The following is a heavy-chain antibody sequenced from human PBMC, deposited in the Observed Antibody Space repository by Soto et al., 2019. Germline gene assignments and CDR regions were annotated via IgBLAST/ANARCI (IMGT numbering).Heavy chain of an antibody. D-gene: IGHD3-22*01. J-gene: IGHJ4*02. CDR3: ARGVSMDYYDSSGYYSVGRTLDY. CDR1: GGSISSNNW. V-gene: IGHV4-4*02. CDR2: IYHSGST. Sequence: SETLSLTCAVSGGSISSNNWWSWVRQPPGKGLEWIGDIYHSGSTNYNPSLKSRVTISVDKSKNQFSLKLSSVTAADTAMYYCARGVSMDYYDSSGYYSVGRTLDYWGQGTLVTVSS.